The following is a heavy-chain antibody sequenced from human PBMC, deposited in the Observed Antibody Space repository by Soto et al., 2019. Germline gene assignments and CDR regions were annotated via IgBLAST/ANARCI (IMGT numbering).Heavy chain of an antibody. CDR1: GGSMSSGSYS. CDR2: IYHSGST. Sequence: QLQLQESGSGLVRPSQTLSLTCRVSGGSMSSGSYSWSWIRQPPGKGLEWIGYIYHSGSTYCHPSLRSRGTRSVDRSKNQFSLKLNSVTAADTAVYYCARTNGYCDYWGQGTLVTVSS. D-gene: IGHD2-8*01. V-gene: IGHV4-30-2*01. CDR3: ARTNGYCDY. J-gene: IGHJ4*02.